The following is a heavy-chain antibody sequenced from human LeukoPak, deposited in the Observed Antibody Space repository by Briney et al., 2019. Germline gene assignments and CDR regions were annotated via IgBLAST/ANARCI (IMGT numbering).Heavy chain of an antibody. Sequence: SETLSLTCVVSGGSISSSNWWSWVRQSPGKGLEWIGKIYHGGSTNYNPPLKSRVTISVDKSKNQFSLKLSSVTAADTAVYYCARAPIRATTMVQGWFDPWGQGTLVTVSS. CDR1: GGSISSSNW. CDR3: ARAPIRATTMVQGWFDP. CDR2: IYHGGST. D-gene: IGHD3-10*01. J-gene: IGHJ5*02. V-gene: IGHV4-4*02.